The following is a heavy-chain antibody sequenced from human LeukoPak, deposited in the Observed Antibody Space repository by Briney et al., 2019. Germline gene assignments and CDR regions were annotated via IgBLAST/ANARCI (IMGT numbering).Heavy chain of an antibody. CDR3: AKSALAPAWRSMDV. CDR2: ISYAGSVK. D-gene: IGHD2-2*01. V-gene: IGHV3-30*18. Sequence: GRSLRLSCAASGFTFSTYGMHWVRQAPGKGLEWVSVISYAGSVKYYAESVKGRFTVSRDNSKNALYLQMNSLRPEDTAVYYCAKSALAPAWRSMDVWGQGTTVTVSS. CDR1: GFTFSTYG. J-gene: IGHJ6*02.